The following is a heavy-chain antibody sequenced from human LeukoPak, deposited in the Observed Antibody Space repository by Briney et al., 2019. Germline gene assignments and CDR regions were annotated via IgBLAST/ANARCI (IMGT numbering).Heavy chain of an antibody. Sequence: SETLSLTCIVSGGSISISSNYWGWTRQPPGKGLEWIGSIYYSGNTYYNPSLKNGVTISIDTSKNQFSLKLSSVTAADTAVYYCARQPGSYSYDYFDYWGQGTLVTVSS. J-gene: IGHJ4*02. CDR3: ARQPGSYSYDYFDY. D-gene: IGHD3-16*02. CDR2: IYYSGNT. V-gene: IGHV4-39*01. CDR1: GGSISISSNY.